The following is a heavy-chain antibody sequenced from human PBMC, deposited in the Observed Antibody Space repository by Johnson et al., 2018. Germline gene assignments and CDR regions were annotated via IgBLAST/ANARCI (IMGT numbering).Heavy chain of an antibody. CDR3: ARGRGTGSYSQAYLDH. CDR1: GGSISSYY. V-gene: IGHV4-59*01. Sequence: QVQLQESGPGLVKPSDTLSLMCTVSGGSISSYYYHWIRQSPGKGLEWIGYMYHRGGTHYNPSLNGRVPISLDTSKNPFSLKLSSVTAADTAVYYCARGRGTGSYSQAYLDHWGQGTLVTVSS. D-gene: IGHD3-3*02. CDR2: MYHRGGT. J-gene: IGHJ1*01.